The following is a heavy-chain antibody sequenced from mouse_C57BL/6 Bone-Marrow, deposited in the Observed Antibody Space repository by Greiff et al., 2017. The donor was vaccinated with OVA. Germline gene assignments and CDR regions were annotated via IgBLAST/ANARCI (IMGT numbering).Heavy chain of an antibody. CDR3: ERDGDYGSLFDY. Sequence: DVQLQESGGDLVKPGGSLKLSCAASGFTFSSYGMSWVRQTPDKSLEWVATISSGGSYTYYPDSVKGRFTLPRANAKNTLYLKMSSLKSEDTAMDYCERDGDYGSLFDYWGQGTTLTVSS. D-gene: IGHD1-1*01. J-gene: IGHJ2*01. CDR2: ISSGGSYT. CDR1: GFTFSSYG. V-gene: IGHV5-6*01.